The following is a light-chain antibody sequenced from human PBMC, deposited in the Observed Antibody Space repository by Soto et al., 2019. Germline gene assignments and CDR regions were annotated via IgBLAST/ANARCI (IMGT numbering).Light chain of an antibody. CDR1: QSVNSN. V-gene: IGKV3-15*01. Sequence: EIVMTQSPATLSVSPGERATLSCRASQSVNSNLAWYQQKPGQAPRLLIYGASTRATAIPARFSGSGSGTEFTITISSLQSEDFAVYYCQQYNDWPPRTFGQGTKVEIK. CDR2: GAS. J-gene: IGKJ1*01. CDR3: QQYNDWPPRT.